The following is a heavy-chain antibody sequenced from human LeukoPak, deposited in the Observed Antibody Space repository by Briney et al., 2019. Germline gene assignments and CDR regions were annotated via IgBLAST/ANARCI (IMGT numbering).Heavy chain of an antibody. D-gene: IGHD3-10*01. CDR3: ARVGSYYGSGSSLDY. J-gene: IGHJ4*02. Sequence: GESLKISCQGSGYTFTGYWIGWVRQMPGKGLEWMGIIYPGDSDTRYSPSFQGQVTISADKSISTAYLQWSSLKASDTAMYYCARVGSYYGSGSSLDYWGQGTLVTVSS. CDR1: GYTFTGYW. V-gene: IGHV5-51*01. CDR2: IYPGDSDT.